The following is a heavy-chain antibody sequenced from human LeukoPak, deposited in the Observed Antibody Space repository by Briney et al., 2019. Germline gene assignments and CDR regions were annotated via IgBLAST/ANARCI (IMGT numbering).Heavy chain of an antibody. Sequence: GGSLRLSRAASGFTFSSFWMSWVRQAPGKGLEWMANIKQDGSERNYVGSVKGRFTLSRDNTKNSVYLQMNSLRADDTAIYYCARGGTRRPSPYDYWGQGTLVTVSS. D-gene: IGHD1-14*01. V-gene: IGHV3-7*03. J-gene: IGHJ4*02. CDR2: IKQDGSER. CDR3: ARGGTRRPSPYDY. CDR1: GFTFSSFW.